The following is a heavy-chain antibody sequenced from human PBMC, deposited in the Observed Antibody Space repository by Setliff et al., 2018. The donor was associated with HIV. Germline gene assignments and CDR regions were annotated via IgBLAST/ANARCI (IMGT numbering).Heavy chain of an antibody. CDR2: IWSDGNK. CDR3: ARASYYYDSSGWVDY. Sequence: PGGSLRLSCAASGFTFSNYGMHWVRQAPGKGLEWVAVIWSDGNKYYADSVKGRFTISRDISKNTLYLQMNSLKTEDTAVYYCARASYYYDSSGWVDYWGQGTLVTVSS. D-gene: IGHD3-22*01. V-gene: IGHV3-33*08. CDR1: GFTFSNYG. J-gene: IGHJ4*02.